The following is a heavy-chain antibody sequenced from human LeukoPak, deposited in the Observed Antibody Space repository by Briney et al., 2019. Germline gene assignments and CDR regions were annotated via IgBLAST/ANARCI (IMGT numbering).Heavy chain of an antibody. CDR1: GFSLSGYS. J-gene: IGHJ4*02. CDR3: ARDSGPYFDRNPFDY. Sequence: PGGSLRLSCAASGFSLSGYSMNWVRQAPGKGLEWVSFISSSSSYIYYADSVKGRFSISRDNAKNSLFLQMNSLRVEDTAVYYCARDSGPYFDRNPFDYWGQGTLVTVSS. CDR2: ISSSSSYI. V-gene: IGHV3-21*01. D-gene: IGHD3-9*01.